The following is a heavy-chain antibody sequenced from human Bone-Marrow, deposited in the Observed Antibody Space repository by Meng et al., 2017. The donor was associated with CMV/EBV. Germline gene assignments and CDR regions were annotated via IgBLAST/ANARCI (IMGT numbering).Heavy chain of an antibody. CDR3: ARDIVVVPAAFKNWFDP. V-gene: IGHV4-39*01. CDR2: IYYSGST. J-gene: IGHJ5*02. CDR1: GGSISSSSYY. D-gene: IGHD2-2*01. Sequence: SETLSLTCTVSGGSISSSSYYWGWIRQPPGKGLEWIGSIYYSGSTYYNPSLKSRVTISVDTSKNQFSLKLSSVTAAGTAVYYCARDIVVVPAAFKNWFDPWGRGTLVTFSS.